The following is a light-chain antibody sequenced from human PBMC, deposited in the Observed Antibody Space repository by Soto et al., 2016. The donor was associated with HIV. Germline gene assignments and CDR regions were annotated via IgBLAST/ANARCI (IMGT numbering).Light chain of an antibody. V-gene: IGLV3-21*03. Sequence: SYELTQPPSVSVTPGKTASITCGGNKIGDKSVHWYQQRPGQAPVLVVYDDSDRPSGISERFSGSNSGNTATLTISSVEDGDEADYYCQVWDTSSHHVVFGGGTKVTVL. CDR3: QVWDTSSHHVV. CDR2: DDS. J-gene: IGLJ3*02. CDR1: KIGDKS.